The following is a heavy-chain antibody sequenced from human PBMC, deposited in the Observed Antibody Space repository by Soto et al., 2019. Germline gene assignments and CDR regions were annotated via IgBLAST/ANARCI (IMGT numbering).Heavy chain of an antibody. CDR3: ARQSDTAIISEGVVDYYYYYGMDV. CDR2: IYPGDSDT. V-gene: IGHV5-51*01. J-gene: IGHJ6*02. CDR1: GYSFTSYW. Sequence: GESLKISCKGSGYSFTSYWIGWVRQMPGKGLEWMGIIYPGDSDTRYSPSFQGQVTISADKSISTAYLQWSSLKASDTAMYYCARQSDTAIISEGVVDYYYYYGMDVRGQGTTVTVSS. D-gene: IGHD5-18*01.